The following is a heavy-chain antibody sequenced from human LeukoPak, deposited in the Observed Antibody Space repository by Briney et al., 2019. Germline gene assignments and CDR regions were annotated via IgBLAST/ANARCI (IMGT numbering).Heavy chain of an antibody. CDR3: AELGITMIGGV. Sequence: GGSLRLSCAASGFTFSSYYMNWVRQAPGKGLEWVSYISSSGSTIYYAASVKGRFTISRDNAKNSLYLQMNSLRAEDTAVYYCAELGITMIGGVWGKGTTVTISS. CDR1: GFTFSSYY. CDR2: ISSSGSTI. D-gene: IGHD3-10*02. V-gene: IGHV3-48*03. J-gene: IGHJ6*04.